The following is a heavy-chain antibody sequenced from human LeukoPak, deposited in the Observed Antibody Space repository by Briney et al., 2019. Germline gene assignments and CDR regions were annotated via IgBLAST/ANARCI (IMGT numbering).Heavy chain of an antibody. D-gene: IGHD5-24*01. CDR3: ARGLKSWGWLQVDAFDI. CDR1: GYTFTSYD. Sequence: GASVKVSCKASGYTFTSYDINWVRQATGQGLEWMGWMNPNSGNTGYAQKFQGRVTMTRNTSISTAYMELSSLRSEDTAVYYCARGLKSWGWLQVDAFDIWGQGTMVTVSS. CDR2: MNPNSGNT. V-gene: IGHV1-8*01. J-gene: IGHJ3*02.